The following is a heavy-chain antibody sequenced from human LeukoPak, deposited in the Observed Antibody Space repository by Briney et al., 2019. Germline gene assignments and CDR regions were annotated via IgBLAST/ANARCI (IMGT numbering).Heavy chain of an antibody. CDR2: IYYSGST. Sequence: SETLSLTCTVSGGSISSYYWSWIRQPPGKGLEWIGYIYYSGSTNYNPSLKSRVTIPVDTSKNQFSLKLSSVTAADTAVYYCARAPGYCSSTSCHAGYFQHWGQGTLVTVSS. D-gene: IGHD2-2*03. V-gene: IGHV4-59*01. CDR3: ARAPGYCSSTSCHAGYFQH. J-gene: IGHJ1*01. CDR1: GGSISSYY.